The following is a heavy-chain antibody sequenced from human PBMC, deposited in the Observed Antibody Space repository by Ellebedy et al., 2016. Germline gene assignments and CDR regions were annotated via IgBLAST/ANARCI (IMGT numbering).Heavy chain of an antibody. CDR3: ATDAGGRVSGWYYFDN. CDR2: ISSSGNTI. J-gene: IGHJ4*02. CDR1: GFTFSDSY. D-gene: IGHD6-19*01. Sequence: GESLKISXAASGFTFSDSYMTWIRQAPGKGLEWVSHISSSGNTIYYTDSVRGRFTISRDNVKNSLYLQMSRLTGEDTAVYYCATDAGGRVSGWYYFDNWGQGTLVTVSS. V-gene: IGHV3-11*04.